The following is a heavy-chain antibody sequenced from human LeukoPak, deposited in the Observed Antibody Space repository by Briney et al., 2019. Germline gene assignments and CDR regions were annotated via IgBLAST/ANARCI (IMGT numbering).Heavy chain of an antibody. V-gene: IGHV4-34*01. D-gene: IGHD3-10*01. CDR3: ARGRSGSF. CDR2: INHSGST. CDR1: GGSFSGYY. J-gene: IGHJ4*02. Sequence: SETLSLTCADYGGSFSGYYWSWIRQPPGKGLEWIGEINHSGSTNYNPSLKSRVTISVDTSKNQFSLKLSSVTAADTAVYYCARGRSGSFWGQGTLVTVSS.